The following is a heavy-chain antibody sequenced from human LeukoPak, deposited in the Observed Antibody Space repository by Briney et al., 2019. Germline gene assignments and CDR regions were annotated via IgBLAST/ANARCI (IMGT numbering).Heavy chain of an antibody. CDR1: GFTFSANP. CDR3: VKEHVDRAFTRSFEI. D-gene: IGHD3-10*01. CDR2: ISDTRT. Sequence: GGSLRLPCAASGFTFSANPMSWVRQAPGKGLEWVSAISDTRTYYADAVKGRFTISRDNSKNTVFLQMNSLRAEDTAVYYCVKEHVDRAFTRSFEIWGQGTVVAVSS. J-gene: IGHJ3*02. V-gene: IGHV3-23*01.